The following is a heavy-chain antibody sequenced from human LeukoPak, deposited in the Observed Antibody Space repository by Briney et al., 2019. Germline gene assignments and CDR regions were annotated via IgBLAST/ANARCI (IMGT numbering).Heavy chain of an antibody. CDR3: ARVGWDGDYVSYYYGMDV. CDR1: GYTFTSYA. Sequence: ASVKVSCKASGYTFTSYAMNWVRQAPGQGLEWMGWINTNTGNPTYAQGFTGRFVFSLDTSVSTAYLQISSLKAEDTAVYYCARVGWDGDYVSYYYGMDVWGQGTTVTVSS. J-gene: IGHJ6*02. V-gene: IGHV7-4-1*02. CDR2: INTNTGNP. D-gene: IGHD4-17*01.